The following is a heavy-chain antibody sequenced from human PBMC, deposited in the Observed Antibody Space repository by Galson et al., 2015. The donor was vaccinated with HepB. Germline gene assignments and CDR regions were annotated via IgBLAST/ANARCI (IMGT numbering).Heavy chain of an antibody. V-gene: IGHV3-30*02. CDR1: GFTFSTYG. J-gene: IGHJ4*02. Sequence: SLRLSCAASGFTFSTYGMHWVRQAPGKGLEWVAFIRYDGSNKYYTDSVKGRFTISRDNSKNTLFLQMNSLRTEDMAVYYCAKDRNIWGSNRYLPPAATYYFDYWGQGTLVTVSS. D-gene: IGHD3-16*02. CDR2: IRYDGSNK. CDR3: AKDRNIWGSNRYLPPAATYYFDY.